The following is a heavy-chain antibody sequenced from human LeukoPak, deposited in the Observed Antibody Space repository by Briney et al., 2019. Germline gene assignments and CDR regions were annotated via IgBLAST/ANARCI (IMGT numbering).Heavy chain of an antibody. V-gene: IGHV4-34*01. D-gene: IGHD4-17*01. CDR1: GGSFSGYY. CDR2: INHSGST. CDR3: ATALGYTVLDY. J-gene: IGHJ4*02. Sequence: SETLSLTCAVYGGSFSGYYWSWIRQPPGKGLEWIGEINHSGSTNYNPSLKSRVTISVDTSKNQFSLKLSSVTAADTAVYYCATALGYTVLDYWGQGTLVTVSS.